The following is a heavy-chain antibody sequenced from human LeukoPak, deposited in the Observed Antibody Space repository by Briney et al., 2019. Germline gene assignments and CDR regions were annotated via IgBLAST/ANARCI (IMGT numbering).Heavy chain of an antibody. CDR1: GDGVSSNSAA. Sequence: SQTLSLTCAISGDGVSSNSAAWNWIRQSPSRGLEWLGRTYYRSKWYNDYAVSVKSRITINPDTSKNQFSLQLNSVTPEDTAVYYCAREVATFYPAYYYYYGMDVWGQGTTVTVSS. J-gene: IGHJ6*02. CDR3: AREVATFYPAYYYYYGMDV. CDR2: TYYRSKWYN. D-gene: IGHD5-12*01. V-gene: IGHV6-1*01.